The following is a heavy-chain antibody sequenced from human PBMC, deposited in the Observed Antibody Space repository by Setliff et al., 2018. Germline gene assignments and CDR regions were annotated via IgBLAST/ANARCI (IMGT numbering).Heavy chain of an antibody. CDR3: AHKYGDYVRYFQH. CDR1: GYTLTELS. CDR2: FDPEDGET. V-gene: IGHV1-24*01. J-gene: IGHJ1*01. Sequence: VKVSCKVSGYTLTELSMHWVRQAPGKGLEWMGGFDPEDGETIYAQKFQGRVTMTEDTSTDTAYMELSSLRSVDTATYYCAHKYGDYVRYFQHWGQGTLVTVSS. D-gene: IGHD4-17*01.